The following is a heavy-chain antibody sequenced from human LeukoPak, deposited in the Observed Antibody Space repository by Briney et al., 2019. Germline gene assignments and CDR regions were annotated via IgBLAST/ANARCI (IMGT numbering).Heavy chain of an antibody. J-gene: IGHJ3*02. CDR1: GGSISSYY. Sequence: SETLSLTCTVSGGSISSYYWSWIRQPPGKGLEWIGYIYYSGSTNYNPSLKSRVTISVDTSKNQFSLKLSSVTAADTAVYYCASAAIAAAGTVPPNAFDIWGQGTVVTVSS. D-gene: IGHD6-13*01. CDR3: ASAAIAAAGTVPPNAFDI. CDR2: IYYSGST. V-gene: IGHV4-59*08.